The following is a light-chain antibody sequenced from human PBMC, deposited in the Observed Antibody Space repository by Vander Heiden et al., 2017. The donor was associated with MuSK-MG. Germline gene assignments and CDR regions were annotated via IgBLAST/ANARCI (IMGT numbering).Light chain of an antibody. CDR1: SSNLGSNT. J-gene: IGLJ2*01. CDR2: RNN. CDR3: AAWDDSRNGVV. V-gene: IGLV1-44*01. Sequence: QSVLTQPPSASGTPGQRVTISCSGSSSNLGSNTVNWYQQLPGTAPNLLIYRNNQRPSGVPDRFSGSKSGTSASLAISRLQAEDEADYYCAAWDDSRNGVVFGGGTKLTVL.